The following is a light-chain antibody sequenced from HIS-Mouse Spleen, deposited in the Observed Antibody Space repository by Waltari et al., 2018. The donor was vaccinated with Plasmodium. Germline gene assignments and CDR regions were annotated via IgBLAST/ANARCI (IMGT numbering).Light chain of an antibody. V-gene: IGLV3-1*01. CDR1: KLGDKY. J-gene: IGLJ2*01. CDR2: QDR. Sequence: SYELTQPPSVSVSPGQTASITCSGEKLGDKYACWYQQKPGQSPVLVIYQDRKRPSGIPERFSGSNSGNTATLTISGTQAMYEADYYCQAWDSSTVVFGGGTKLTVL. CDR3: QAWDSSTVV.